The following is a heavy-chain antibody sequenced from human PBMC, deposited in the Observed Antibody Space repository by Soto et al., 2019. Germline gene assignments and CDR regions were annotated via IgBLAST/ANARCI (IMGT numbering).Heavy chain of an antibody. CDR2: ISAYNGNT. V-gene: IGHV1-18*04. J-gene: IGHJ4*02. Sequence: GASVKVSFKASGYTFTSYGISWVRQAPGQGLEWMGWISAYNGNTNYAQKLQGRVTMTTDTSTSTAYMELRSLRSDDTAVYYCARVATVGATQGYFDYWGQGTLVTVSS. CDR3: ARVATVGATQGYFDY. D-gene: IGHD1-26*01. CDR1: GYTFTSYG.